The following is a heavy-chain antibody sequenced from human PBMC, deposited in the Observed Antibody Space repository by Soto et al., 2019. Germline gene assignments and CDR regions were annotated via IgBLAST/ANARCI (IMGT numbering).Heavy chain of an antibody. D-gene: IGHD3-3*01. V-gene: IGHV1-8*01. CDR1: GYTFTSYD. CDR3: ARLTDPNYDFWSGYPQLLYYFDY. CDR2: MNPNSGNT. Sequence: ASVKVSCKASGYTFTSYDINWVRQATGQGLEWMGWMNPNSGNTGYAQKFQGRVTMTRNTSISTAYMELSSLRSEDTAVYYCARLTDPNYDFWSGYPQLLYYFDYWGQGTLVTVSS. J-gene: IGHJ4*02.